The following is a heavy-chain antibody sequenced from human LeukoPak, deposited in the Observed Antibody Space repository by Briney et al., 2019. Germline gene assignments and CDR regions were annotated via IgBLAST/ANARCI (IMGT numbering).Heavy chain of an antibody. V-gene: IGHV3-23*01. D-gene: IGHD3-3*01. CDR1: GFTFSSYA. Sequence: PGGSLRLSCAASGFTFSSYAMSWVRQAPGKGLEWVSAISGSGGSTYYADSVKGRFTISRDNSKNTLYLQMNSLRAEGTAVYYCANLPYYDFWSGYSYDFDYWGQGTLVTVSS. CDR2: ISGSGGST. CDR3: ANLPYYDFWSGYSYDFDY. J-gene: IGHJ4*02.